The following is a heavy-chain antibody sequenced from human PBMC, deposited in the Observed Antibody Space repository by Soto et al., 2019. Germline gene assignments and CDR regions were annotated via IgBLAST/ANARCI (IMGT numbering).Heavy chain of an antibody. CDR1: GGSFSGYY. CDR2: INHSGST. Sequence: QVQLQQWGAGLLKPSETLSLTCAVYGGSFSGYYWSWIRQPPGKGLEWIGEINHSGSTNYNPSLKSRVTISVDTSKNQFSLKLSSVTAADTAVYYCANTGPMVRGVKRPRLARRFDPWGQGTLVTVSS. D-gene: IGHD3-10*01. CDR3: ANTGPMVRGVKRPRLARRFDP. V-gene: IGHV4-34*01. J-gene: IGHJ5*02.